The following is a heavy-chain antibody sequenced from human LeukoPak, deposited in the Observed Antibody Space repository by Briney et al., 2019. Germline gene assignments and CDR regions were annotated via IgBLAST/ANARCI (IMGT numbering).Heavy chain of an antibody. Sequence: PSETLSLTCTVSGGSISSYYWSWIRQPPGKGLEWIGYIYYSGSTNYNPSLKSRVTISVDTSKNQFSLKLSSVTAADTAVYYCARLYYYDRNRAFDIWGQGTMVTVSS. J-gene: IGHJ3*02. CDR2: IYYSGST. CDR3: ARLYYYDRNRAFDI. CDR1: GGSISSYY. D-gene: IGHD3-22*01. V-gene: IGHV4-59*08.